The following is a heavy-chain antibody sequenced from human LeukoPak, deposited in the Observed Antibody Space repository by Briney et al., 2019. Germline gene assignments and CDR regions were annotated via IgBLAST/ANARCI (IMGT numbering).Heavy chain of an antibody. CDR3: ARSYCSSTSCYAFDI. CDR2: ISYDGSNK. V-gene: IGHV3-30*04. Sequence: PGRSLRLSCAASGFTFSSYAMHWVRQAPGKGLEWVAVISYDGSNKYYADSVKGRFTISRDNSKNTLYLQMNSLRAEDTAVYYCARSYCSSTSCYAFDIWGQGTMVTVSS. J-gene: IGHJ3*02. CDR1: GFTFSSYA. D-gene: IGHD2-2*01.